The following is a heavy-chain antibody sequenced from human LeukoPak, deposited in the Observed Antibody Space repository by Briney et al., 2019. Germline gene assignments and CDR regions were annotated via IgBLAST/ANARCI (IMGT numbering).Heavy chain of an antibody. J-gene: IGHJ5*02. Sequence: PSETLSLTCTVSGGSISSGDYYWSWIRQPPGKGLEWIGYIYYSGSTYYNPSLKSRVTISVDTSKNQFSLKLSSVTAADTAVYYCARETSGTTSRDWFDPWGQGTLVTVSS. CDR3: ARETSGTTSRDWFDP. CDR1: GGSISSGDYY. CDR2: IYYSGST. V-gene: IGHV4-30-4*08. D-gene: IGHD1-7*01.